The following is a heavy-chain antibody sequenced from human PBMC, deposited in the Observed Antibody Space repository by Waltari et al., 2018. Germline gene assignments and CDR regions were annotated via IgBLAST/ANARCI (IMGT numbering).Heavy chain of an antibody. CDR1: GGSISSYY. D-gene: IGHD2-21*01. V-gene: IGHV4-4*07. CDR2: IYTSGST. CDR3: ARLSMLFDYYYYMDV. J-gene: IGHJ6*03. Sequence: QVQLQESGPGLVKPSETLSLTCTVSGGSISSYYWSWIRQPAGKGLEWIGRIYTSGSTNYNPSLKSRVTMSVDTSKNQFSLKLSSVTAADTAVYYCARLSMLFDYYYYMDVWGKGTTVTISS.